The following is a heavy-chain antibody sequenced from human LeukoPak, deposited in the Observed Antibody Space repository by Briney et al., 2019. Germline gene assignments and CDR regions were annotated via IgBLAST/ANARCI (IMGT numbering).Heavy chain of an antibody. J-gene: IGHJ6*02. CDR3: ARSLPIVVVPAVRYYYYYGMDV. V-gene: IGHV3-21*01. D-gene: IGHD2-2*01. CDR1: GFTFSSYS. CDR2: ISSSSSYI. Sequence: GGSLRLSCAASGFTFSSYSMNWVRQAPGKGLEWVSSISSSSSYIYYADSVRGRFTISRDNAKNSLYLQMNSLRAEDTAVYYCARSLPIVVVPAVRYYYYYGMDVWGQGTTVTVSS.